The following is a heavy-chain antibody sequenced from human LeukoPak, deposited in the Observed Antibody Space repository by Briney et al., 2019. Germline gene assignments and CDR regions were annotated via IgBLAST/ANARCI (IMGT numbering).Heavy chain of an antibody. V-gene: IGHV3-33*01. CDR3: ARASGSNHNHLDC. CDR2: IRYTGDLK. J-gene: IGHJ4*02. CDR1: GFTISSNG. Sequence: PGGSLRLSCVASGFTISSNGMHWVRQAPGKGLEWVAVIRYTGDLKYYSDSVKGRFTISRDTSKDTLYLQMDSLRAEDTAVYYCARASGSNHNHLDCWGQGTLVTVSS. D-gene: IGHD1-14*01.